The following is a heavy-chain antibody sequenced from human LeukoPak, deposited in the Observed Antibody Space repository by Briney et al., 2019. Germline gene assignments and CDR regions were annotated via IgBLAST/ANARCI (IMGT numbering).Heavy chain of an antibody. CDR2: INHSGST. CDR3: ARSPGEWLPWN. V-gene: IGHV4-34*01. D-gene: IGHD5-12*01. Sequence: SETLSLTYAVYGGSFSGYYWSWIRQPPGKGLEWIGEINHSGSTNYNPSLKSRVTISVDTSKNQFSLKLRSVTAADTAVYYCARSPGEWLPWNWGQGTLVTVSS. J-gene: IGHJ4*02. CDR1: GGSFSGYY.